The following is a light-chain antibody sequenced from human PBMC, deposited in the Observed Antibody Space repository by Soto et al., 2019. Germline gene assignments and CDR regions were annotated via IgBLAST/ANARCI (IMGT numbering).Light chain of an antibody. J-gene: IGLJ1*01. CDR3: QSYDNSLSGSLV. CDR2: GNN. Sequence: QSVLTQPPSVSGAPGQRVTISCTGSSSNIGAPYDVHWYQQLPGTAPKLLIYGNNNRPSGVPDRFSGSKSGTSASLAITGLQAEDEGDYYCQSYDNSLSGSLVFGTGTKVTVL. CDR1: SSNIGAPYD. V-gene: IGLV1-40*01.